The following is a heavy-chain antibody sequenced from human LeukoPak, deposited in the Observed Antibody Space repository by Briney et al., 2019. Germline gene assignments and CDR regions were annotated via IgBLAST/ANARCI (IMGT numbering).Heavy chain of an antibody. J-gene: IGHJ4*02. D-gene: IGHD2-21*02. Sequence: SETLSLTCTVSGGSISSYYWSWLRQPPGKGLEWIGYIYYSGSTNYNPSLKSRVTISVDPSKNQFSLKLSSVTAADTAVYYCAREPCGGDCYSGYFDYWGQGTLVTVSS. CDR2: IYYSGST. CDR1: GGSISSYY. CDR3: AREPCGGDCYSGYFDY. V-gene: IGHV4-59*01.